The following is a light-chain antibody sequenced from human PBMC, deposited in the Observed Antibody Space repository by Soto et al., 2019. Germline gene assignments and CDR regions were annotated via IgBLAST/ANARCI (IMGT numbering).Light chain of an antibody. CDR1: QSIGSS. Sequence: IQMTQSPSTLSASVGHRVTITCLASQSIGSSLAWYQQKPGKAPNLLISDASSLERGVPSRFSGSGSGTEFTLTIRSLQPDDFATYYCQQYNGYSRTFGQGTKV. V-gene: IGKV1-5*01. CDR3: QQYNGYSRT. CDR2: DAS. J-gene: IGKJ1*01.